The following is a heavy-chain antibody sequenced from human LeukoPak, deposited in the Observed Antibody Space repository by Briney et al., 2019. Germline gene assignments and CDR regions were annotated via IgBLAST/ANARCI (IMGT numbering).Heavy chain of an antibody. J-gene: IGHJ6*04. CDR3: ARHGSGGGSWSYYPYYYYGMDV. V-gene: IGHV5-51*01. D-gene: IGHD3-10*01. CDR1: GSRFTSYW. Sequence: GASLKISCKGSGSRFTSYWIGWVRPIPGKGLEWMGIIYPGDSDTSYSPFFEGQVTISADKSISTAYLQWGSLKASDSVMYYSARHGSGGGSWSYYPYYYYGMDVWGKGTTVTVSS. CDR2: IYPGDSDT.